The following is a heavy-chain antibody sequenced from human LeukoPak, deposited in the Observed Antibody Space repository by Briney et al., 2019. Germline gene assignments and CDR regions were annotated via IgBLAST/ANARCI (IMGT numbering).Heavy chain of an antibody. D-gene: IGHD2-21*02. CDR3: ARGGAILAYCGGDCYSDFDY. V-gene: IGHV7-4-1*02. Sequence: EASVKVSCKASGYTFTSYAMNWVRQAPGQGLEWMGWINTNTGNPTYAQGFTGRFVFSLDTSVSTAYLQISSLKAEDTAVYYCARGGAILAYCGGDCYSDFDYWGQGTLVTVSS. CDR2: INTNTGNP. J-gene: IGHJ4*02. CDR1: GYTFTSYA.